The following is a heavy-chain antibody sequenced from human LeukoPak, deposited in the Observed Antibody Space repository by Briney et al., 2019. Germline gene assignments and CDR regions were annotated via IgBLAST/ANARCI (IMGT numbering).Heavy chain of an antibody. V-gene: IGHV3-9*01. D-gene: IGHD2-2*01. J-gene: IGHJ4*02. CDR1: GFTFDDYA. Sequence: GRSLRLSCAASGFTFDDYAMPWVRQAPGKGLEWVSGISWNSGSIGYADSVKGRFTISRDNSKNTLYLQMNSLRAEDTAVYYCAKDRPGYQPLDWGQGTLVTVSS. CDR2: ISWNSGSI. CDR3: AKDRPGYQPLD.